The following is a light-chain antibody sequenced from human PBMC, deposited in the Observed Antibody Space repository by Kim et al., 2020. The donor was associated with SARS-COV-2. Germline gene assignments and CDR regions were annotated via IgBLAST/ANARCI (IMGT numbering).Light chain of an antibody. CDR2: KAS. Sequence: DIQMTQSPSTLSASVGDRVTITFRASQSISVWLAWYQQKPGKTPKILIYKASSLESGVPSRFSGSGSGTEFTLTISSLQPDDFASYYCQQYNNYPYTFGQGTKVDIK. CDR1: QSISVW. CDR3: QQYNNYPYT. V-gene: IGKV1-5*03. J-gene: IGKJ2*01.